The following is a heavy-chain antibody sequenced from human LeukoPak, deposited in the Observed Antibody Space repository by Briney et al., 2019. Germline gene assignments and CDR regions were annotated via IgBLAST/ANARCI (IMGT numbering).Heavy chain of an antibody. CDR3: ASILYYYDSSHY. D-gene: IGHD3-22*01. V-gene: IGHV1-2*06. CDR1: GYTFAGYY. Sequence: GASVKVSCKASGYTFAGYYMHWVRQAPGQGLEWMGRINPNSGGTNYAQKFQGRVTMTRDTSISTAYMELSRLRSDDTAVYYCASILYYYDSSHYWGQGTLVTVSS. CDR2: INPNSGGT. J-gene: IGHJ4*02.